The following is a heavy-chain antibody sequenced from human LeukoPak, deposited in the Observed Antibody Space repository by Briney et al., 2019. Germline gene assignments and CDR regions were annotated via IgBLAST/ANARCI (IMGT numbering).Heavy chain of an antibody. CDR2: INPNSGGT. J-gene: IGHJ5*02. CDR3: ARGQRGYSGYVSAWFDP. D-gene: IGHD5-12*01. Sequence: GASVKVSCKASGYTFTGYYMHWVRQAPGQGLEWMGWINPNSGGTNYAQKFQGRVTMTRDTSVSTAYMELSRLRSDNTAVYYCARGQRGYSGYVSAWFDPWGQGTLVTVSS. CDR1: GYTFTGYY. V-gene: IGHV1-2*02.